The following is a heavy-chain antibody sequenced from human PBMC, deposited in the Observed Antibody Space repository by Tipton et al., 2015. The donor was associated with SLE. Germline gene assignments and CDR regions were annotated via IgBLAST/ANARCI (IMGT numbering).Heavy chain of an antibody. CDR1: GYRFTKYW. D-gene: IGHD1-26*01. CDR2: IYPGDSDT. Sequence: QSGPEVKKPGESLKISCKGSGYRFTKYWIGWVRQMPGKGLEWMAIIYPGDSDTRYSPSFQGQVTISADKSISTAYLHWNSLKASDTAMYFCVRRDGRSYGELDYWGQGTLVTVSS. CDR3: VRRDGRSYGELDY. V-gene: IGHV5-51*01. J-gene: IGHJ4*02.